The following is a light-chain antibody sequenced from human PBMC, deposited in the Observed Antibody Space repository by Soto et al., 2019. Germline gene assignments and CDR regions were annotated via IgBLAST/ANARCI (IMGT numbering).Light chain of an antibody. CDR1: NSDVGAYNY. Sequence: QSVLTQPASVSGSPGQSITISCTGTNSDVGAYNYVSWFQQHPGKAPKLIIFEVSNRPSGVSHRFSGSKSGNTASLTISGLQTEDEADYYCLSYTITSILVFGGGTKVTVL. V-gene: IGLV2-14*01. CDR3: LSYTITSILV. J-gene: IGLJ3*02. CDR2: EVS.